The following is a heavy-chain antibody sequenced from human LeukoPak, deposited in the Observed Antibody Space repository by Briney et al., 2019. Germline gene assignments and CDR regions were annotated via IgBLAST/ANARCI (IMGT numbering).Heavy chain of an antibody. CDR2: IFHSGST. CDR1: AYSISSGYF. V-gene: IGHV4-38-2*02. D-gene: IGHD6-6*01. CDR3: ARLTSTSPEDF. J-gene: IGHJ4*02. Sequence: TSETLSLTCTVSAYSISSGYFWGWIRQPPGKGLQWIGSIFHSGSTYYNPSLKSRVTISVDTSKNQFSLKLSSVTAADTAMYYCARLTSTSPEDFWGQGTLVTVSS.